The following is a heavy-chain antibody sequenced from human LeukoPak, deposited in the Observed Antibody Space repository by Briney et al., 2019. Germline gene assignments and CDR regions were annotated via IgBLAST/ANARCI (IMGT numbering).Heavy chain of an antibody. Sequence: SETLSLTCTVSGGSISSYYWSWIRQPPGKGLEWIGYIYYSGSTNYNPSLKSRVTISVDTSKNQFSLKLSSVTAADTAVYYCARAIWFGELGEIDYWGQGTLVT. CDR2: IYYSGST. CDR1: GGSISSYY. D-gene: IGHD3-10*01. CDR3: ARAIWFGELGEIDY. V-gene: IGHV4-59*01. J-gene: IGHJ4*02.